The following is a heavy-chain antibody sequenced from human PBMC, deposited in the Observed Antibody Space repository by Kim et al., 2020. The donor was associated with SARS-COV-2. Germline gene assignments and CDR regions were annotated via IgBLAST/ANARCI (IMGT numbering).Heavy chain of an antibody. CDR3: TKVGSRYGPSEF. J-gene: IGHJ4*02. V-gene: IGHV3-11*05. CDR2: ISRSGSYT. Sequence: GGSLRLSCAASGFSFSGYPINWIRQAPGKGLEWLAYISRSGSYTNYADSVKGRFTISRDNAKDSLSLQMNNVRDEDTAVYYCTKVGSRYGPSEFWGQGTLVTVSS. CDR1: GFSFSGYP. D-gene: IGHD6-25*01.